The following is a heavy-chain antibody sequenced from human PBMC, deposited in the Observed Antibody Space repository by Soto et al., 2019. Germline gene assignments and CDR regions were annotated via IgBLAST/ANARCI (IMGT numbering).Heavy chain of an antibody. J-gene: IGHJ6*02. V-gene: IGHV1-69*13. Sequence: EASVKVSCKASGVTFSSYAISWVRQAPGQGLEWMGGIIPIFGTANYAQKFQGRVTITADESTSTAYMELSSLRSEDTAVYYCTGRDDGYNPIHGMDVWGQGTTVTVSS. CDR1: GVTFSSYA. CDR3: TGRDDGYNPIHGMDV. CDR2: IIPIFGTA. D-gene: IGHD5-12*01.